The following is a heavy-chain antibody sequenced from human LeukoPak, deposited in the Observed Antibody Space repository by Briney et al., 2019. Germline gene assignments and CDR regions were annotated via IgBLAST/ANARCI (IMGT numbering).Heavy chain of an antibody. V-gene: IGHV3-21*04. CDR3: ARVSVITQYNGSPDYFAS. CDR1: GFTFSGYT. D-gene: IGHD1-26*01. J-gene: IGHJ4*02. CDR2: ISSSSSYI. Sequence: PGGSLRLSCAASGFTFSGYTMNWVRQAPGKGLEWVSSISSSSSYIYYADSMKGRFTISRDNAKNSLYLQMNSLRAEDTAVYYCARVSVITQYNGSPDYFASWGQGTLLTVSS.